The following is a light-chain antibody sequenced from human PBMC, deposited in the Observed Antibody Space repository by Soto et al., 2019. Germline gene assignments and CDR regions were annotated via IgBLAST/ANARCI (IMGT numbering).Light chain of an antibody. CDR1: QNIRNY. CDR2: SAS. V-gene: IGKV1-17*01. J-gene: IGKJ1*01. CDR3: KQYNTYWT. Sequence: DIQMTHSPSSLSASVVDRVTITFRSSQNIRNYVNLYQQKPGKAPNLLIHSASTLRSGVPSRFSGSGSGTEFTLTISSLQPDDAATYYCKQYNTYWTFGQGTKVDIK.